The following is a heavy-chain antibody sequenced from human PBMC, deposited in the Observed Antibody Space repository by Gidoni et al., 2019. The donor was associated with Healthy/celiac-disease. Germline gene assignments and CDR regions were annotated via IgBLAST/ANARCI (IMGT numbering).Heavy chain of an antibody. J-gene: IGHJ6*02. CDR1: GFTFSRHS. D-gene: IGHD1-20*01. CDR2: ISSSSSYI. Sequence: EVQLVASGGGLVKPGGSLGLHCAASGFTFSRHSMNWVRQAPGKGLEWVSSISSSSSYIYYADSVKGRFTISRDNAKNSLYLQMNSLRAEDTAVYYCARGTITYGMDVWGQGTTVTVSS. CDR3: ARGTITYGMDV. V-gene: IGHV3-21*01.